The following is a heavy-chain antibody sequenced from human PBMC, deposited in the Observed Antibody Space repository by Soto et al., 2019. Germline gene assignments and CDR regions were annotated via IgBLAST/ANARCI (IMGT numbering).Heavy chain of an antibody. J-gene: IGHJ6*02. CDR3: GRIGDYGDYYYGMDV. CDR1: GGSFSGYY. CDR2: INHSGST. D-gene: IGHD4-17*01. V-gene: IGHV4-34*01. Sequence: SETLSLTCAVYGGSFSGYYWSWIRQPPGKGLEWIGEINHSGSTNYNPSLKSRVTISVDTSKNQFSLKLSSVTAADTAVYYCGRIGDYGDYYYGMDVWGQGTTVTVSS.